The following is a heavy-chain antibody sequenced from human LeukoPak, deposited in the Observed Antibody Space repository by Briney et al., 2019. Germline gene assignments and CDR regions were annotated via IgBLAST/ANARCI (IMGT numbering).Heavy chain of an antibody. V-gene: IGHV1-2*02. J-gene: IGHJ4*02. Sequence: ASVKVSCKASGYTFTGYYMHWVRQAPGQGLEWMGWINPNSGGTNYAQKFQGRVTMTRDTSISTAYMELSRLRSDDTAVYYCARDPGGTGTITGDDYWRQGTLVTVSS. CDR1: GYTFTGYY. CDR3: ARDPGGTGTITGDDY. D-gene: IGHD1-1*01. CDR2: INPNSGGT.